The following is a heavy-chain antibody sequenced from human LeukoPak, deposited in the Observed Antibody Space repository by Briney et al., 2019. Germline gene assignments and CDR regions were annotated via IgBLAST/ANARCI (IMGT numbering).Heavy chain of an antibody. D-gene: IGHD3-22*01. CDR1: GYTFTSYG. CDR2: ISAYNGNT. Sequence: ASVKVSCKASGYTFTSYGISWVRQAPGQGLEWVGWISAYNGNTNYAQKLQGRVTMTTDTSTSTAYMELRSLRSDDTAVYYCAREKYYDSSGYYADYWGQGTLVTVSS. CDR3: AREKYYDSSGYYADY. V-gene: IGHV1-18*01. J-gene: IGHJ4*02.